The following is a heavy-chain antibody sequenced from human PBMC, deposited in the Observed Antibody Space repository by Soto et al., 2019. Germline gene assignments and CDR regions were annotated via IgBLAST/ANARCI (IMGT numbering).Heavy chain of an antibody. CDR3: ARGRLLPAVNFDY. J-gene: IGHJ4*02. CDR1: GGSISSGGYS. V-gene: IGHV4-30-2*01. D-gene: IGHD2-2*01. Sequence: PSETLSLTCAVSGGSISSGGYSWSWIRQPPGKGLEWIGYIFHSGSTYYNPSLKSRVTISVEGSKNHFSLQLSSVTAADTAVYYCARGRLLPAVNFDYWGQGTLVTVS. CDR2: IFHSGST.